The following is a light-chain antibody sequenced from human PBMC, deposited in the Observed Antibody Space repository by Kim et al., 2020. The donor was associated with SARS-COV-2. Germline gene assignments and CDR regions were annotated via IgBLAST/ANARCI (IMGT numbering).Light chain of an antibody. Sequence: QAVVTQEPSLTVSPGGTVTLTCASSTGAVTSGNYPNWFQQKPGQAPRTLIYSTSDKDSWTPARFSGSLLGGKADLTLSGVQPEDEAEYYCLLYYGGAYVFGTGTKVTVL. V-gene: IGLV7-43*01. J-gene: IGLJ1*01. CDR1: TGAVTSGNY. CDR2: STS. CDR3: LLYYGGAYV.